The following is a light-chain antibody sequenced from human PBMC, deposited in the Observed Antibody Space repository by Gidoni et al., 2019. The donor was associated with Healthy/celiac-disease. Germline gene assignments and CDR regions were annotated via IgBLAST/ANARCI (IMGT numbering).Light chain of an antibody. CDR2: GAS. CDR1: QSVRSN. Sequence: EIVMTQPPATLSVSPGERATLSCRASQSVRSNLAWYQQKPGQAPRLLIYGASTRSTGIPARFSGSGSGTEFTLTISSLQSEDFAVYYCQQYNNWPPWTFXQXTKVEIK. CDR3: QQYNNWPPWT. V-gene: IGKV3-15*01. J-gene: IGKJ1*01.